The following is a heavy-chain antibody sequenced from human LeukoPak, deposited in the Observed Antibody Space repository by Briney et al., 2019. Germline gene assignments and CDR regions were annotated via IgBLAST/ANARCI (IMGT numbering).Heavy chain of an antibody. V-gene: IGHV1-2*02. CDR2: IKPNNGDT. J-gene: IGHJ6*02. CDR3: ARENEGWLLHYYGVDV. D-gene: IGHD6-19*01. Sequence: WASVKVSCKASGYTFTGYYMHWVRQAPGQGLEWMGWIKPNNGDTKLVQKFQGRVTMTRDTSISTAYMDLISLRPDDTAVYYCARENEGWLLHYYGVDVWGQGTTVSVSS. CDR1: GYTFTGYY.